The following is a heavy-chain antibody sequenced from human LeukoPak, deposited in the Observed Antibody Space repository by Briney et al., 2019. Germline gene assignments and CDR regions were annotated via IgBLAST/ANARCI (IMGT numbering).Heavy chain of an antibody. CDR3: AKDVLTMGRGVSLY. D-gene: IGHD3-10*01. J-gene: IGHJ4*02. Sequence: RGSLRLSCAAPGFTFSSYAMSWVRQAPGKGLEWVSAISGSGGSTYYADSVKGRFTISRDNSKNTLYLQMNSLRAEDTAVYYCAKDVLTMGRGVSLYWGQGTLVTVSS. CDR2: ISGSGGST. V-gene: IGHV3-23*01. CDR1: GFTFSSYA.